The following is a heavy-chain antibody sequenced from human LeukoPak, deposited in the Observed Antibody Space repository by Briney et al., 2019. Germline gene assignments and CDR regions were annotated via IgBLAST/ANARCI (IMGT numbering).Heavy chain of an antibody. CDR2: ISGSGNGT. V-gene: IGHV3-23*01. Sequence: GGSLRLSCAASGFTFRTSAMNWVRQAPGKGLEWLCGISGSGNGTYYADSAKGRFTISRDNPQNMVYLLMNSLTVEDAATYYCAKRTMSAFDSWGQGTLLIVSS. D-gene: IGHD5-24*01. CDR1: GFTFRTSA. CDR3: AKRTMSAFDS. J-gene: IGHJ4*02.